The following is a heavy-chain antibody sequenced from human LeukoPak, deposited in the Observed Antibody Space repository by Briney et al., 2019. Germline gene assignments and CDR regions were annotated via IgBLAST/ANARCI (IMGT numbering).Heavy chain of an antibody. D-gene: IGHD4-17*01. J-gene: IGHJ4*02. CDR3: ARDMGVRGLTDY. Sequence: GGSLRLSCAASGFTFSSYSMNWVRQAPGKGLEWVSFISSTSGTTFYADSVKGRFTISRDSAKNSLYLQMNSLRDEDTAVYYCARDMGVRGLTDYWGQGTLVTVSS. CDR2: ISSTSGTT. V-gene: IGHV3-48*02. CDR1: GFTFSSYS.